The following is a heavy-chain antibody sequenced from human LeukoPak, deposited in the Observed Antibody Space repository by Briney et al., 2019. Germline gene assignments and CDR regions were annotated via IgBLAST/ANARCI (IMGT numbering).Heavy chain of an antibody. CDR1: GLRFSDYY. J-gene: IGHJ1*01. Sequence: GGSLRLSCAAAGLRFSDYYVSWIRQAPGNGLQWVSYISSGGDIMHYADSVKGRFTSSRDNAKNSGYLEMNSLGAEDTAVYYCATNLIGAGEYFQQWGQGTLVTVSS. V-gene: IGHV3-11*01. CDR3: ATNLIGAGEYFQQ. D-gene: IGHD2/OR15-2a*01. CDR2: ISSGGDIM.